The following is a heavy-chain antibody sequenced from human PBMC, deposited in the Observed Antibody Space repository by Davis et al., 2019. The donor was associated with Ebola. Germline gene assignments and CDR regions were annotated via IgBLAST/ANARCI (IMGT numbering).Heavy chain of an antibody. CDR3: AKDIYCSGGSCYARRAFDY. J-gene: IGHJ4*02. Sequence: GESLKISCAASGFTFSTYAMSWVRQAPGKGLEWVSGISGSGGSAYYADSVKGRFTISRDNPKNTLYLQMNSLRAEDTAVYYCAKDIYCSGGSCYARRAFDYWGQGTLVTVSS. CDR2: ISGSGGSA. D-gene: IGHD2-15*01. V-gene: IGHV3-23*01. CDR1: GFTFSTYA.